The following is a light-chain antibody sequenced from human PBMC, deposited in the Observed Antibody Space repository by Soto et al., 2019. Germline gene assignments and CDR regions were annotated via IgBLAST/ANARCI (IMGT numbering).Light chain of an antibody. Sequence: VLTQSPGTLSVSPGERDTLSCRASQSVTSICLAWYQQKPGQAPRLLIYGTSNRATGSPDRFSCSGSGTDFTLTISRLEPEDFAVYFWQQYGNSPWTFGQGTKVDIK. CDR3: QQYGNSPWT. J-gene: IGKJ1*01. CDR2: GTS. CDR1: QSVTSIC. V-gene: IGKV3-20*01.